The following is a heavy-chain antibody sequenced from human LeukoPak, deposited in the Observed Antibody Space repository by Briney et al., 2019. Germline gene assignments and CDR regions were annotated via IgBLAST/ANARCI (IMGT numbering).Heavy chain of an antibody. Sequence: SETLSLTCTVSGGSISSSSYYWGWIRQPPGKGLEWIGSIYYSGSTYYNPSLKSRVTISVDTSKNQFSLKLSSVTAANTAVYYCASSYDSSGYYTHDAFDIWGQGTMVTVSS. CDR1: GGSISSSSYY. D-gene: IGHD3-22*01. CDR2: IYYSGST. J-gene: IGHJ3*02. V-gene: IGHV4-39*01. CDR3: ASSYDSSGYYTHDAFDI.